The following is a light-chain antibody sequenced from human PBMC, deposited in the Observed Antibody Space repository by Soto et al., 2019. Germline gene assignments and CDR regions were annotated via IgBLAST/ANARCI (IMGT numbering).Light chain of an antibody. Sequence: QSVLTQSPSASASLGASVKVTCSLSSGQRNYAIAWHQQQPGKGPRYLMKVNSDGSHTRGDGIPDRFSGSSSGAERYLIISSLQSDDEADYYCQTWGTGIVVFGGGTQLTVL. CDR2: VNSDGSH. CDR1: SGQRNYA. V-gene: IGLV4-69*01. J-gene: IGLJ2*01. CDR3: QTWGTGIVV.